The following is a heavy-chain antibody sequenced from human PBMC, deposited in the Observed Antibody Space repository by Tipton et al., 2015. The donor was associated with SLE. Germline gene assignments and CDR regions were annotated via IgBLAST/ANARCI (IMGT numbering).Heavy chain of an antibody. CDR2: IRSKAYGGTT. D-gene: IGHD2-21*01. V-gene: IGHV3-49*04. CDR1: GFTFGDYA. Sequence: LSLTCTASGFTFGDYAMSWVRQAPGKGLEWVGFIRSKAYGGTTEYAASVKGRFTISRDDSKSIAYLQMNSLKTEDTAVYYCTRVRDIVVVIAIGYSDYWGQGTLVTVSS. CDR3: TRVRDIVVVIAIGYSDY. J-gene: IGHJ4*02.